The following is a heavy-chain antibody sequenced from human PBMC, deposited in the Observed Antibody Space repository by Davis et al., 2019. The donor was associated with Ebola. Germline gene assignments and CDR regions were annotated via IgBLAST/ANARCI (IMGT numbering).Heavy chain of an antibody. D-gene: IGHD3-3*01. J-gene: IGHJ3*02. Sequence: HSQTLSLTCAISGDSVSSGGWNWIRQSPSRGLEWLGRTYYNSKWYNDYAMSVKSRITINPDTSKNQFSLQLNSVTPEDTAVYYCARGFLRDGFDIWGQGTMIIVSS. V-gene: IGHV6-1*01. CDR3: ARGFLRDGFDI. CDR2: TYYNSKWYN. CDR1: GDSVSSGG.